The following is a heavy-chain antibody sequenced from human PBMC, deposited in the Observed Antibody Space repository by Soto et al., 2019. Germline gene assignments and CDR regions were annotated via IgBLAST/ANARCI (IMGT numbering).Heavy chain of an antibody. CDR3: ARFRGSYGMHV. CDR1: GGTFSSYT. D-gene: IGHD3-10*01. Sequence: QVQLVQSGAEVKKPGSSVKVSCKGSGGTFSSYTISWVRQAPGQGLEWMGRIIPILGIANHAQKFQGRVTITADKSTSTPYMELSTLSSEETAVYYCARFRGSYGMHVWAQATTVTVSS. J-gene: IGHJ6*01. V-gene: IGHV1-69*02. CDR2: IIPILGIA.